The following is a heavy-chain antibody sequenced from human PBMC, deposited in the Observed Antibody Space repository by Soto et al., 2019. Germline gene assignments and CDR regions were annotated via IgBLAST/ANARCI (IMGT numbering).Heavy chain of an antibody. Sequence: GASVKVSCKAPGYTFTSYGISWVRQAPGQGLEWMGWISAYNGNTNYAQKLQGRVTMTTDTSTSTAYMELRSLRSDDTAVYYCARDSEWLINWNFDYWGQGTLVTVSS. CDR3: ARDSEWLINWNFDY. CDR2: ISAYNGNT. J-gene: IGHJ4*02. CDR1: GYTFTSYG. V-gene: IGHV1-18*01. D-gene: IGHD6-19*01.